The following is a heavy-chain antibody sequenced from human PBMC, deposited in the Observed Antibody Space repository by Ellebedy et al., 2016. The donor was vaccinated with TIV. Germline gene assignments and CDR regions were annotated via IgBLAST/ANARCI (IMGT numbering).Heavy chain of an antibody. CDR2: ISSSGSTI. D-gene: IGHD6-19*01. Sequence: GGSLRLXCAASGFTFSDYYMSWIRQAPGKGLEWVSYISSSGSTIYYADSVKGRFTISRDNAKNSLYLQMNSLRAEDTAVYYCARDGQAVAGTETYYYYYYMDVWGKGTTVTVSS. CDR1: GFTFSDYY. J-gene: IGHJ6*03. V-gene: IGHV3-11*04. CDR3: ARDGQAVAGTETYYYYYYMDV.